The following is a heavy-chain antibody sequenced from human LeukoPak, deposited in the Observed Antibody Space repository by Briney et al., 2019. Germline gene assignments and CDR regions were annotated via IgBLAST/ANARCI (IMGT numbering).Heavy chain of an antibody. D-gene: IGHD3-9*01. CDR3: ARGGGDILTGYPYYFDY. CDR2: VLPILDMK. CDR1: GGTFSNYI. Sequence: SVKVSCKASGGTFSNYIITWVRQAPGLGLEWMGRVLPILDMKYYAQRFQGRVTITADKSTSTAYMDLSGLTSEDTAVYYCARGGGDILTGYPYYFDYWGQGTLVTVSS. V-gene: IGHV1-69*02. J-gene: IGHJ4*02.